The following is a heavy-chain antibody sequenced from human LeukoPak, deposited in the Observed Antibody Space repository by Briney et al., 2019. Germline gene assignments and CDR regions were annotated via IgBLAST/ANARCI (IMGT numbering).Heavy chain of an antibody. Sequence: GGSLRLSCAASGFTVSSNYMSWVRQAPGKGLEWVSVIYSGGSTYYADTVKGRFTISRDNSKNTLYLQMNSLRAEDTAVYYCAAGHSSGRVGAYYYYGMDVWGQGTTVTVSS. CDR2: IYSGGST. V-gene: IGHV3-53*01. CDR3: AAGHSSGRVGAYYYYGMDV. CDR1: GFTVSSNY. J-gene: IGHJ6*02. D-gene: IGHD6-19*01.